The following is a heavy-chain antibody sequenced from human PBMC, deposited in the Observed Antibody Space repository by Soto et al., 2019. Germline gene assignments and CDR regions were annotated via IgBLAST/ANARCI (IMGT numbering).Heavy chain of an antibody. D-gene: IGHD6-13*01. Sequence: LSLTCTVSGGSISSGDYYWSWIRQPPGKGLEWIGEINHSGSTNYNPSLKSRVTISVDTSKNQFSLKLSSVTAADTAVYYCARLPGSSSWYEEDYYGMDVWGQGTTVTVSS. CDR3: ARLPGSSSWYEEDYYGMDV. V-gene: IGHV4-30-4*01. CDR2: INHSGST. J-gene: IGHJ6*02. CDR1: GGSISSGDYY.